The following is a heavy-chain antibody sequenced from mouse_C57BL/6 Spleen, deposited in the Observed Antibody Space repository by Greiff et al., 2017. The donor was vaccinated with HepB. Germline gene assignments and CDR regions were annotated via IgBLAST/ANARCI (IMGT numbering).Heavy chain of an antibody. Sequence: EVKLVESGGGLVKPGGSLKLSCAASGFTFSDYGMHWVRQAPEKGLEWVAYISSGSSTIYYADTVKGRFTISRDNAKNTLFLQMTSLRSEDTAMYYCARGDGYYVHWFAYWGQGTLVTVSA. CDR3: ARGDGYYVHWFAY. CDR1: GFTFSDYG. J-gene: IGHJ3*01. V-gene: IGHV5-17*01. D-gene: IGHD2-3*01. CDR2: ISSGSSTI.